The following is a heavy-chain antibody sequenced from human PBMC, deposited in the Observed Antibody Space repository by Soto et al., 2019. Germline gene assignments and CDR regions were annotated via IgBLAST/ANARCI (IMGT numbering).Heavy chain of an antibody. Sequence: QLQLQESGPGLVKPSETLSLTCTVSGGSISSSSYYWGWIRQPPGKGLEWIGSIYYSGSTYYNPSLKSRVTISVDTSKNQFSLKLSSVTAADTAVYYCARRRVDTAMVFDYWGQGTLVTVSS. CDR1: GGSISSSSYY. J-gene: IGHJ4*02. V-gene: IGHV4-39*01. D-gene: IGHD5-18*01. CDR3: ARRRVDTAMVFDY. CDR2: IYYSGST.